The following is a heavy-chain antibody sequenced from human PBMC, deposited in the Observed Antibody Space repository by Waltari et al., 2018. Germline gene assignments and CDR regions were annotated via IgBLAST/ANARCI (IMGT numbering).Heavy chain of an antibody. J-gene: IGHJ4*02. Sequence: QVQLVQSGAEVKKPGASVKVSCKASGYTFTTYALHWVRQAPGQRLEGMGGFDPEDGETIYEQKFQGRVTMTADTSTDTAYMELSSLRSEDTAVYYCATVGDGYNGYYFDYWGQGTLVTVSS. CDR2: FDPEDGET. CDR3: ATVGDGYNGYYFDY. D-gene: IGHD5-12*01. V-gene: IGHV1-24*01. CDR1: GYTFTTYA.